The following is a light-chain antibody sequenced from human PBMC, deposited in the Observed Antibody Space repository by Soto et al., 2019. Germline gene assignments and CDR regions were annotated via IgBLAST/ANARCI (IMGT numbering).Light chain of an antibody. CDR3: QQYNNWPMYT. J-gene: IGKJ2*01. Sequence: EIVMTQSPATLSVSPGERATLSCRASQSVSSNLAWYQQKPGQAPRLLIYGASTRATGIPARFSGSGSGTEFTITISSLQSEDFAVYYCQQYNNWPMYTFGQGTKLESK. CDR2: GAS. CDR1: QSVSSN. V-gene: IGKV3-15*01.